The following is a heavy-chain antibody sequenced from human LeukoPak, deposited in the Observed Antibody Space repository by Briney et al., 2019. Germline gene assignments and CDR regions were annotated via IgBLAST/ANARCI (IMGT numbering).Heavy chain of an antibody. Sequence: GGSLRLSCAASGFTFSSYWMSWVRQAPGKGLEWVANIKQDGSEKYYVDSVKGRFTISRDNAKNSLYLQMNSLRAEDTAVYYCARDDAVTTSSPFDYWGQGTLVTVSS. J-gene: IGHJ4*02. D-gene: IGHD4-17*01. CDR2: IKQDGSEK. CDR3: ARDDAVTTSSPFDY. V-gene: IGHV3-7*01. CDR1: GFTFSSYW.